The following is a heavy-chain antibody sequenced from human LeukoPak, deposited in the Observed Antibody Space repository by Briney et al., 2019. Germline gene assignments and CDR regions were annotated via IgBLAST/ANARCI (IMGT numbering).Heavy chain of an antibody. D-gene: IGHD5-12*01. V-gene: IGHV1-2*02. CDR2: INPNSGGT. Sequence: ASVKVSCKASGYTFTGYYMHWVRQAPGQGLEWMGWINPNSGGTNYAQKFQGRVTMTRDTSISTAYMELSRLRSDDTAVYYCARVSGVRDYYYYGMDVWGQGTTVTVSS. J-gene: IGHJ6*02. CDR1: GYTFTGYY. CDR3: ARVSGVRDYYYYGMDV.